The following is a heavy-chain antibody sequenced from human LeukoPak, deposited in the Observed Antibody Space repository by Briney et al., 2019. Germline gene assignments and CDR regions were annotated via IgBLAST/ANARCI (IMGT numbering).Heavy chain of an antibody. J-gene: IGHJ3*01. V-gene: IGHV3-23*01. CDR3: AKCAQSYGNDAYDL. D-gene: IGHD5-18*01. Sequence: PGGSLRLSCAVSEFTISNFDMSWVRQAPGPGQARVSYVRVGCDGTLYPDSVKGQFTVSRDNSKSTLYLQINSLRVEDTAVYYCAKCAQSYGNDAYDLWGPGTMVTVSS. CDR1: EFTISNFD. CDR2: VRVGCDGT.